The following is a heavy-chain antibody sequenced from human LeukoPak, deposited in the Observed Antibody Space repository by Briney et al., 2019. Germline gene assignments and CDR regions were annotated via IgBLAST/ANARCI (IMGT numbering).Heavy chain of an antibody. J-gene: IGHJ4*02. Sequence: RGGSLRLSCVGTGFPLSTYRMNWARHAPGKGVEWVLSFSWSSNYLYYADSGKGRITNSRNNAKNSLYLQMNSLRGEDTAVYYCARDKDVYFDYWGQGTLVPGSS. CDR1: GFPLSTYR. CDR3: ARDKDVYFDY. V-gene: IGHV3-21*01. CDR2: FSWSSNYL.